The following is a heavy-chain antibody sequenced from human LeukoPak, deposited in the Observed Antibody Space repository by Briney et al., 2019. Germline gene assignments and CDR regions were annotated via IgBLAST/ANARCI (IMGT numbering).Heavy chain of an antibody. CDR2: INPNSGDT. V-gene: IGHV1-2*02. Sequence: GASVKLSCKSSGYTFTGYSMRWVRHAPGQGLEWMGWINPNSGDTNYAQKFQDRVTMTRDTSNSTAYMELSRLRSDDAAMYYCATVKRYWDHTRSFAYWGQGTLSTVSP. CDR1: GYTFTGYS. J-gene: IGHJ4*02. D-gene: IGHD1-26*01. CDR3: ATVKRYWDHTRSFAY.